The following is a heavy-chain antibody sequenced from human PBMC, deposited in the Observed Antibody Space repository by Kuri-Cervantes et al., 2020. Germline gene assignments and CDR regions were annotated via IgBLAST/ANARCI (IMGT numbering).Heavy chain of an antibody. V-gene: IGHV3-66*01. Sequence: GESLKISCAASGFTVSSNYMSWVRQAPGKGLEWVSVIYSGGSTYYADSVKGRFTISRDNSKNTLYLQMNSLRAEDTAVYYCARGTIAVAGGGFDYWGQGTLVTVSS. CDR1: GFTVSSNY. J-gene: IGHJ4*02. CDR3: ARGTIAVAGGGFDY. CDR2: IYSGGST. D-gene: IGHD6-19*01.